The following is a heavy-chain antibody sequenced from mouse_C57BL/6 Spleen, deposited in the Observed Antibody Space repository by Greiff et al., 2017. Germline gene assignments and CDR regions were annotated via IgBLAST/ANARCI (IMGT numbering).Heavy chain of an antibody. CDR2: IDPSDSET. V-gene: IGHV1-52*01. CDR1: GYTFTSYW. J-gene: IGHJ3*01. Sequence: QVQLKQPGAELVRPGSSVKLSCKASGYTFTSYWMHWVKQRPIQGLEWIGNIDPSDSETHYNQKFKDKATLTVDKSSSTAYMQLSSLTSEDSAVYYCATLGDYTWFAYWGQGTLVTVSA. D-gene: IGHD2-4*01. CDR3: ATLGDYTWFAY.